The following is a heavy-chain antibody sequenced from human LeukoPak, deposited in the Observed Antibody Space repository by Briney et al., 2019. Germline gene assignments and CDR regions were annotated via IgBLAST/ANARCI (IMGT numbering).Heavy chain of an antibody. CDR2: ISYDGGEQ. Sequence: PGGSLRLSCAASGFTFSNYGMHWVRQAPGKGLEWVAVISYDGGEQHYGDSVKGRFTISRDNSKNTLYLQMNSLRAEDTAVYYCAKGALTRLGELSPEYWGQGTLVTVSS. J-gene: IGHJ4*02. CDR3: AKGALTRLGELSPEY. D-gene: IGHD3-16*02. V-gene: IGHV3-30*18. CDR1: GFTFSNYG.